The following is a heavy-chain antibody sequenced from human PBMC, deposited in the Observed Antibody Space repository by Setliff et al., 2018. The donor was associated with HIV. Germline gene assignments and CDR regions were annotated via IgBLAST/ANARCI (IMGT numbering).Heavy chain of an antibody. V-gene: IGHV4-38-2*01. D-gene: IGHD7-27*01. J-gene: IGHJ6*03. CDR3: ARVSPLTHYYYMDM. CDR2: AYTGGST. CDR1: GYSISSDYC. Sequence: PSETLSLTCGVSGYSISSDYCWGWIRQPAEKGLEWIGRAYTGGSTNYNPSLKSRVSMSVDTSKNQFYLHLSSVTAADTAVYYCARVSPLTHYYYMDMWGKGTTVTVSS.